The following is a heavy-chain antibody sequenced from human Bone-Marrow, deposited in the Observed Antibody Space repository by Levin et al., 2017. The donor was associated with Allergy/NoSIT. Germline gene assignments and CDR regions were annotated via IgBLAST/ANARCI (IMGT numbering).Heavy chain of an antibody. CDR3: AREQWDYVAIDS. Sequence: SETLSLTCTVSGASISTYYWNWIRQPPGKGLEWIGNIYYTGTTNFSPALKSRVTMAVDTSRNQLSLNLTSVTAAATAVYYCAREQWDYVAIDSWGQGTLVAVSS. CDR1: GASISTYY. J-gene: IGHJ4*02. D-gene: IGHD4/OR15-4a*01. V-gene: IGHV4-59*01. CDR2: IYYTGTT.